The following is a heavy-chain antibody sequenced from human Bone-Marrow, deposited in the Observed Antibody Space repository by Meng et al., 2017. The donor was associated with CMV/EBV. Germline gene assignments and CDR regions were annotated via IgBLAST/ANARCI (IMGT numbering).Heavy chain of an antibody. CDR3: ARASGAVDTAMVMGD. V-gene: IGHV1-8*02. D-gene: IGHD5-18*01. J-gene: IGHJ4*01. CDR2: MNPNSGNT. Sequence: ASSKLFCKVSGGTFSSYAISWVRQAPGQGLEWMGWMNPNSGNTGYAQKFQGRVTMTRNTSISTAYMELSSLRSEDTAVYYCARASGAVDTAMVMGDWGPGSRVTCSS. CDR1: GGTFSSYA.